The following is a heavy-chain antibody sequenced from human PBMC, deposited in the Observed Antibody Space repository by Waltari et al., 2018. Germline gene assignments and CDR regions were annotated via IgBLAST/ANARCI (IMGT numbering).Heavy chain of an antibody. D-gene: IGHD1-26*01. CDR2: INPKSGGP. Sequence: QVQLVQSGAEVKKSGASVKVSCKASGYSFTDNYIHWVRQAPGQGLEWRGWINPKSGGPKDAQKFQGRVTMTRDTSISTAYMEVSRLRSDDTAVYYCARDRGVGATSDAFDVWGQGTMVAVSS. V-gene: IGHV1-2*02. J-gene: IGHJ3*01. CDR1: GYSFTDNY. CDR3: ARDRGVGATSDAFDV.